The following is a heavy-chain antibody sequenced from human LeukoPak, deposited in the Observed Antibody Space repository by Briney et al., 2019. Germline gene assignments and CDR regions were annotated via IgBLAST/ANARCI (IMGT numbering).Heavy chain of an antibody. CDR2: IYFSGTT. J-gene: IGHJ4*02. Sequence: SETLSLTCTVSGGSINYHFWSWIRQPPGKGPEYIGYIYFSGTTNYNPSLESRVTISVDTSKNQLSLKLRSVTAADTAVYYCARGSRLRYFDWSYPPYFDYWGQGTLVTVSS. V-gene: IGHV4-59*11. CDR1: GGSINYHF. D-gene: IGHD3-9*01. CDR3: ARGSRLRYFDWSYPPYFDY.